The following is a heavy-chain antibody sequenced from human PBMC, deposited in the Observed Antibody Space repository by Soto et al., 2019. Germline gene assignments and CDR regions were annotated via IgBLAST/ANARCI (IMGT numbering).Heavy chain of an antibody. CDR3: AKDSMGFWSGGWFDP. J-gene: IGHJ5*02. CDR2: ISWNSGSI. D-gene: IGHD3-3*01. Sequence: EVQLVESGGGLVQPGRSLRLSCAASGFTFDDYAMHWVRQAPGKGLEWVSGISWNSGSIGYADSVKGRFTISRDNAKNSLYLQMNSLRAEDTALYYCAKDSMGFWSGGWFDPWGHGTLVTVSS. CDR1: GFTFDDYA. V-gene: IGHV3-9*01.